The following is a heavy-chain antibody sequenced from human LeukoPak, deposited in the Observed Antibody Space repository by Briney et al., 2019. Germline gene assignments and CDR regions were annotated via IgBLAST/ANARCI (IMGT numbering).Heavy chain of an antibody. CDR3: ARDEDSSGYCDY. CDR1: GLTFSSYS. D-gene: IGHD3-22*01. J-gene: IGHJ4*02. V-gene: IGHV3-21*01. CDR2: ISSSSSYI. Sequence: PGGSLRLSCAASGLTFSSYSMNWVRQAPGKGLEWVSSISSSSSYIYYADSVKGRFTISRDNAKNSLYLQMNSLRAEDTAVYYCARDEDSSGYCDYWGQGTLVTVSS.